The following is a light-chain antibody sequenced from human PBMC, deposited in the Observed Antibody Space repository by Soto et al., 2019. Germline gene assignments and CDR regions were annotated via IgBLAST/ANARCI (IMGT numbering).Light chain of an antibody. J-gene: IGLJ2*01. Sequence: QSALPQPASVSGSPGQSITISCTGTISDIGGYTFISWYQHHPGQAPKLVIYDVNPPPSGISYRFSGSKSGNTASLTISGLQAEDEADYYCASYTRATTLVFGGGTKLTVL. V-gene: IGLV2-14*01. CDR1: ISDIGGYTF. CDR3: ASYTRATTLV. CDR2: DVN.